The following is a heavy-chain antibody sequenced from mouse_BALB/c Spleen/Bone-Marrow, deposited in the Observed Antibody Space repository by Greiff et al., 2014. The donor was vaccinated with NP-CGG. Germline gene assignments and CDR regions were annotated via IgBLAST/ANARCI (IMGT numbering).Heavy chain of an antibody. V-gene: IGHV1-18*01. J-gene: IGHJ4*01. Sequence: EVKLEESGPELVKPGASVKISCKASGYSFTGYTMNWVKQSHGKNLEWIGLINPYNGGTSYNQKFKGRAALTVDKSSSTAYMELLSLTSEDSAVYYCARSGLYYGNYLYAMDFWGQGTSVTGSS. CDR2: INPYNGGT. CDR1: GYSFTGYT. CDR3: ARSGLYYGNYLYAMDF. D-gene: IGHD2-1*01.